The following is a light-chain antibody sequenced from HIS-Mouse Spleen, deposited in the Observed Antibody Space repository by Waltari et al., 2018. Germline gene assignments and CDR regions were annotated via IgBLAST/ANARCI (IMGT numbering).Light chain of an antibody. CDR3: SSYTSSSTRV. J-gene: IGLJ2*01. CDR1: SSDVGGYNY. Sequence: QSALTQPASVSGSPGQSITISCTGTSSDVGGYNYVSWYQQHPGKAPNLMIYEVSNRPSGVSNRFSGSKSGNTASLTISGLQAEDEAEYYCSSYTSSSTRVFGGGTKLTVL. V-gene: IGLV2-14*01. CDR2: EVS.